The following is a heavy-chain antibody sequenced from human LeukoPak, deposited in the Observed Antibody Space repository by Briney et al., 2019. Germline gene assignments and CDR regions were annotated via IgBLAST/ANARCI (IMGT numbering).Heavy chain of an antibody. CDR3: ARESSWYAFDI. D-gene: IGHD6-13*01. J-gene: IGHJ3*02. CDR2: IYYSGST. Sequence: SETLSLTCTVSGDSIRSSSYYWGWTRQPPGKGLEWIGNIYYSGSTYYNPSLTSRVTISVDTSKNQFSLKLSSVTAADTAVYYCARESSWYAFDIWGQGTMVTVSS. CDR1: GDSIRSSSYY. V-gene: IGHV4-39*07.